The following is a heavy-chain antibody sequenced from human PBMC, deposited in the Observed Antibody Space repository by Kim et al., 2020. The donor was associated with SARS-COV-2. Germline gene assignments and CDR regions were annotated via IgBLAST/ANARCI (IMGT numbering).Heavy chain of an antibody. Sequence: SETLSLTCTVSGGSISSYYWSWIRQPPGKGLEWIGYIYYSGSTNYNPSLKSRVTISVDTSKNQFSLKLSSVTAADPAAYYCARGASSSWYGHFYYYYYM. D-gene: IGHD6-13*01. CDR3: ARGASSSWYGHFYYYYYM. V-gene: IGHV4-59*01. CDR2: IYYSGST. J-gene: IGHJ6*03. CDR1: GGSISSYY.